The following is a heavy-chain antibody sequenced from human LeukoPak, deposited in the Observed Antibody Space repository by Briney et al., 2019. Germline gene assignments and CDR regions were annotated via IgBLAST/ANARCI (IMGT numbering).Heavy chain of an antibody. CDR2: VNPDSGGT. V-gene: IGHV1-2*02. CDR1: GYTFTNYR. J-gene: IGHJ4*02. CDR3: ARENWYSDY. Sequence: ASVKVSCKASGYTFTNYRLHWVRQAHGQGLEWMGWVNPDSGGTNYQQNFQGRVTMTRDTSISTVYMELSRLRSDDTAVYYCARENWYSDYWGQGTLVTVSS. D-gene: IGHD1-1*01.